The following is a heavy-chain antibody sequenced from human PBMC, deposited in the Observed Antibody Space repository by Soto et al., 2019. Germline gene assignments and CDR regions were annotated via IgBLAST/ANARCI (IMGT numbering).Heavy chain of an antibody. Sequence: QVQLVQSGAEVKKPGSSVKVSCKASGGTFSSYTISWVRQAPGQGLEWMGRIIPILGIANYAQKFQGRVTITADKSTSTAYMELSSLRSEDTAVYYCARDCSGCSCTALLGYFQHWGQGTLVTVSS. CDR1: GGTFSSYT. V-gene: IGHV1-69*08. CDR3: ARDCSGCSCTALLGYFQH. CDR2: IIPILGIA. J-gene: IGHJ1*01. D-gene: IGHD2-15*01.